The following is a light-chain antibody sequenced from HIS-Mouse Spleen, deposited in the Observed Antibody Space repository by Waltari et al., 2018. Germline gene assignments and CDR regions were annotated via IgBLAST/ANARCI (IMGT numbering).Light chain of an antibody. CDR2: DAS. J-gene: IGKJ4*01. V-gene: IGKV1D-13*01. CDR1: QGISSA. CDR3: KQFNNYPPLT. Sequence: AILLTQSPSSLSASVGDSVPITCRAIQGISSALAWYQQKPGKAPKLLNYDASSLESGVPSRFSGSESGTDFTLTISSLQPEDFATYYSKQFNNYPPLTFGGGTKVEIK.